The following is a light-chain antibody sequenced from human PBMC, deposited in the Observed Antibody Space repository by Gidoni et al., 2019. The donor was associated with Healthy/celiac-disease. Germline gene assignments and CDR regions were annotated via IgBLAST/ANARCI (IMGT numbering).Light chain of an antibody. Sequence: EIVLTQSPGTLSLSPGERATLSCRASQSVSSSYLAWYQQKPGQAPRLLIYGASSRATGIPDRCSGSGSGTDFTLTISRLEPEDFAVYYCQQYGSSPIFTFGHXTKVDIK. CDR1: QSVSSSY. CDR3: QQYGSSPIFT. J-gene: IGKJ3*01. CDR2: GAS. V-gene: IGKV3-20*01.